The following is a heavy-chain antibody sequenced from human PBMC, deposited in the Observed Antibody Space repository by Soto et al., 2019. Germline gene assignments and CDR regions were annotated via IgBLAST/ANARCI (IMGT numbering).Heavy chain of an antibody. J-gene: IGHJ4*02. CDR3: AHGEAAGIDY. Sequence: SENLSLTCTVSGDSVSNTNYFWSWIRQPPGKGLEWIGYVYYTGSTYYNPSLKSRVTISVDTSKNQFSLKLSSVTAADTAVYYCAHGEAAGIDYWGQGTLVTVS. CDR2: VYYTGST. V-gene: IGHV4-61*01. D-gene: IGHD6-13*01. CDR1: GDSVSNTNYF.